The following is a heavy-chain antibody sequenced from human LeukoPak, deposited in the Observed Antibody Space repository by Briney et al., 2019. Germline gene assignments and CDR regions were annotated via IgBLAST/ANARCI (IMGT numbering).Heavy chain of an antibody. J-gene: IGHJ4*02. V-gene: IGHV1-69*13. Sequence: ASVKVSCEASGGTFSSYAISWVRQAPGQGLEWMGGIIPIFGTANYAQKFQGRVTITADESTSTAYMELSSLRSEDTAVYYCARGYYYDSSGYYYPFDYWGQGTLVTVSS. D-gene: IGHD3-22*01. CDR1: GGTFSSYA. CDR2: IIPIFGTA. CDR3: ARGYYYDSSGYYYPFDY.